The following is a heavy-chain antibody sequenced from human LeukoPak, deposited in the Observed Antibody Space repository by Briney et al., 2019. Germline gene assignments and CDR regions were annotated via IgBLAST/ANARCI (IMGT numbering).Heavy chain of an antibody. V-gene: IGHV3-30*02. D-gene: IGHD4-17*01. CDR1: GFTFSSYA. CDR2: LHYDGIKK. CDR3: AKLHGDFLPAHY. Sequence: SGGSLRLSCAASGFTFSSYAMHWVRQAPGKGLEWVASLHYDGIKKYYAATVKGRFTISRDSSKNTLVLQMNTLRVEDTALYYCAKLHGDFLPAHYWGQGTLVTVSS. J-gene: IGHJ4*02.